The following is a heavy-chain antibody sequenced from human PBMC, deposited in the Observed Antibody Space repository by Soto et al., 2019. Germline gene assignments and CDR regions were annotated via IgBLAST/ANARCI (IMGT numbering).Heavy chain of an antibody. J-gene: IGHJ4*02. D-gene: IGHD3-10*01. CDR3: AHRRSYYGSGYFDY. CDR2: IYWDDDK. V-gene: IGHV2-5*02. Sequence: QITLKESGPTLVKPTQTLTLTCTFSGFSLSTSGVGVGWIRQPPGKALEWLALIYWDDDKRYSPSLKSRLTTXKXTXRNQVVLTMANMDPVDTATYYCAHRRSYYGSGYFDYWGQGTLVTVSS. CDR1: GFSLSTSGVG.